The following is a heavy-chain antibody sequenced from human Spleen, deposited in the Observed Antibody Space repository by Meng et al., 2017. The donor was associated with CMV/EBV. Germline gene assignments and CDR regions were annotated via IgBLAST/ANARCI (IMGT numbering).Heavy chain of an antibody. V-gene: IGHV3-7*01. D-gene: IGHD5-24*01. CDR1: GFTFSSYW. CDR2: INQEGSEK. CDR3: ARDNDGKDY. Sequence: GGSLRLSCAASGFTFSSYWMTWVRQAPGKGLEWVANINQEGSEKYYVDSVKGRYTISRDNAKNSLYLQMNSLRVEDTAVYYCARDNDGKDYWGQGTLVTVSS. J-gene: IGHJ4*02.